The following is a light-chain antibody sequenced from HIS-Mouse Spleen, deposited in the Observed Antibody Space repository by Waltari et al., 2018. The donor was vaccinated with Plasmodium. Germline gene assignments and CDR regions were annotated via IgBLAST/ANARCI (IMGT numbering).Light chain of an antibody. CDR3: YSTDSSGNHRV. Sequence: SCELTQPPSVSVSPGQTARITCSGDALPKKSAYWYQQKSGQAPVLVLDEDSKRPSGIPERFSGSSSGTMATLTISGAQVEDEADYYCYSTDSSGNHRVFGGGTKLTVL. CDR1: ALPKKS. J-gene: IGLJ3*02. V-gene: IGLV3-10*01. CDR2: EDS.